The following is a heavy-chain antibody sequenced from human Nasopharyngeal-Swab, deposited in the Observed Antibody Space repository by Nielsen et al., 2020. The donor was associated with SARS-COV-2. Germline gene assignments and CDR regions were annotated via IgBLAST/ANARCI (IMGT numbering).Heavy chain of an antibody. CDR3: ARLGTESYHYYSLDV. CDR2: ISSSSNYI. Sequence: GESLKISCAASGFTFSIYSMNWVRQAPGKGLEWVSSISSSSNYIYYGDSVKGRFTISRDNTKKSLYLQMNSLRVEDTAVYYCARLGTESYHYYSLDVCGQGTTVTVSS. V-gene: IGHV3-21*01. CDR1: GFTFSIYS. D-gene: IGHD1-1*01. J-gene: IGHJ6*02.